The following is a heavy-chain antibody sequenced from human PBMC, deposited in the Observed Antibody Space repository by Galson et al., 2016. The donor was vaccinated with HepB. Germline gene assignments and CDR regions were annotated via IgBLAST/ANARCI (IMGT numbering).Heavy chain of an antibody. CDR3: ARHAGTSYENYYMDV. CDR1: GGSISSTANG. J-gene: IGHJ6*03. V-gene: IGHV4-4*02. D-gene: IGHD1-7*01. CDR2: IYHSGDT. Sequence: SETLSLTCTVSGGSISSTANGWSWVRQSPGNGREWFGEIYHSGDTNYKPSLTSRVTISVDTSKSQFSLKVRSVTAADTAVYYCARHAGTSYENYYMDVWGRGTTVAVSS.